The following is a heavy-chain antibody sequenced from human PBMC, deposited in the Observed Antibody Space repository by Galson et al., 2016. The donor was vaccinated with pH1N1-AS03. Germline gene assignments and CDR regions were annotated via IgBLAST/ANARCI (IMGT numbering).Heavy chain of an antibody. CDR3: ARGRGRNSNFDY. CDR1: GFTFSDYW. Sequence: SLRLSCAASGFTFSDYWMHWVRQAPGKGLVWVSSISSSGGNRSYPDSVRGRFTISRDNARNSLYLQMNSLRAEDTAVYYCARGRGRNSNFDYWGQGTLVPVSS. CDR2: ISSSGGNR. V-gene: IGHV3-21*01. D-gene: IGHD4-23*01. J-gene: IGHJ4*02.